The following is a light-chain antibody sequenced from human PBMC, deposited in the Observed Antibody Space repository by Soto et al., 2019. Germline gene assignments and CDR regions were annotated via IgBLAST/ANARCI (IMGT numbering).Light chain of an antibody. J-gene: IGKJ1*01. CDR3: NHYDT. CDR2: DAS. Sequence: EIVLTQSPATLSLPPGERATLSRRASQSFSSYLAWYPQKPGQAPRLLIYDASNRSTGLPARFSSSGSGTDFTLTIRRLETEDFTVYYCNHYDTFGTGTKVDXK. V-gene: IGKV3-11*01. CDR1: QSFSSY.